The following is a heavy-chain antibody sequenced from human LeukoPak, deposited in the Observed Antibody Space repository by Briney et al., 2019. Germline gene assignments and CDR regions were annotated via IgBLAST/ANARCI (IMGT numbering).Heavy chain of an antibody. CDR3: ARGQDSSGSHPPYYYYMDV. V-gene: IGHV4-34*01. D-gene: IGHD3-22*01. Sequence: PETLSLTCAVYGGSFRGYYWSWIRHTPGEGLGWSWEIIHSGSTNYNPSLKSRVTISVDTSKNQFSLKLSSVTAADTAVYYCARGQDSSGSHPPYYYYMDVWGKGTTVTVSS. CDR2: IIHSGST. J-gene: IGHJ6*03. CDR1: GGSFRGYY.